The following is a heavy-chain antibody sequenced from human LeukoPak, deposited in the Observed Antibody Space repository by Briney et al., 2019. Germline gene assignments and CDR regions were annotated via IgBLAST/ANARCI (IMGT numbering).Heavy chain of an antibody. J-gene: IGHJ6*02. CDR3: ARAEVLESFGHNKHCMDV. V-gene: IGHV1-3*01. D-gene: IGHD3-16*01. CDR2: INAGNGNT. CDR1: GYTFTSYA. Sequence: ASVKVSCKASGYTFTSYAMHWVRQAPGQRLEWMGWINAGNGNTKYSQKFQGRLTITRDIVATTAYLELSSLRSEDTAVYFCARAEVLESFGHNKHCMDVWGQGTTVIVSS.